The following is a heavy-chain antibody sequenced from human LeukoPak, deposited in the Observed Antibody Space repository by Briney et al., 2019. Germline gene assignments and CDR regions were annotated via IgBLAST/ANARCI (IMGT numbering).Heavy chain of an antibody. V-gene: IGHV3-23*01. CDR1: GFTFSSYA. CDR2: ISGSGGST. J-gene: IGHJ3*02. D-gene: IGHD2-8*01. Sequence: GGSLRLSCAASGFTFSSYAMSWVRQAPGKGLEWVSAISGSGGSTYYVDSVKGRFTISRDNSKNTLYLQMNSLRAEDTAVYYCAKVLGYCTNGVCFRAFDIWGQGTMVTVSS. CDR3: AKVLGYCTNGVCFRAFDI.